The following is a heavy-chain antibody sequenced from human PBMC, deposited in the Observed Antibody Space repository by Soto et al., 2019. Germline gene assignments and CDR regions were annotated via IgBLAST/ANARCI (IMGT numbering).Heavy chain of an antibody. V-gene: IGHV1-18*01. CDR2: ISAYNGNT. CDR1: GYTFTSYG. CDR3: ARGQEVGAHFFDS. J-gene: IGHJ4*02. Sequence: ASVKVSCKASGYTFTSYGISWVRQAPGQGLEWMGWISAYNGNTNYAQKLQGRVTMTTDTSTSTAYMELRSLRAGDTALYFCARGQEVGAHFFDSWGQGTQVTVSS. D-gene: IGHD2-15*01.